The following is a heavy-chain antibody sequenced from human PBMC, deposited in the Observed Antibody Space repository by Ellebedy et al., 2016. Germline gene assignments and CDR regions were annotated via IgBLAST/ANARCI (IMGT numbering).Heavy chain of an antibody. CDR1: GLSVSSND. V-gene: IGHV3-53*01. J-gene: IGHJ3*01. D-gene: IGHD2-8*01. CDR2: IYGGGAS. Sequence: GESLKISCAASGLSVSSNDMSWVRQAPGKGLELVSLIYGGGASYYADSVKGRFTISRDNSKKTLYLQMSGLGVEDTAVYYCVTRHNGAFDLWGQGTMVTVSS. CDR3: VTRHNGAFDL.